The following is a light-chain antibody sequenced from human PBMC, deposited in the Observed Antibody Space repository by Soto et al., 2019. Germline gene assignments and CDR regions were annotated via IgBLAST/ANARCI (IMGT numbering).Light chain of an antibody. V-gene: IGKV3-20*01. CDR2: GAS. CDR3: QQYGNSPPNT. Sequence: EIVLTQSPATLSLSPGERATLSCRASQSVSNYLAWYQQKPGQAPRLLIYGASSRATGIPDRFSGSGSGTDFTLTISRLEPEDFAVYFCQQYGNSPPNTFGQGTKVDIK. CDR1: QSVSNY. J-gene: IGKJ2*01.